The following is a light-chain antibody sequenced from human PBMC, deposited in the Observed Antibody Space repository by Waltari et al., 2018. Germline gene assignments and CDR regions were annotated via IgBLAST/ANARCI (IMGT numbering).Light chain of an antibody. Sequence: DIQMSQSPYSLSASVGDRVTITCRASQNINNYLPWYQHRPGQAPRLLIYGASTLQSGVPSRFSGSGSGTHFTLTIGSLQTEDFGTYYCQQNFTTLWTFGRGTKVEVK. V-gene: IGKV1-39*01. CDR1: QNINNY. J-gene: IGKJ1*01. CDR2: GAS. CDR3: QQNFTTLWT.